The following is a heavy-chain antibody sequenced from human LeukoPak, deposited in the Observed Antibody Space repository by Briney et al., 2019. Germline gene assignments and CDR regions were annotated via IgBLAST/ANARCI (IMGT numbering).Heavy chain of an antibody. Sequence: GRSLRLSCAASGFTFSSYSMNWVRQAPGKGLEWVSSISSSSSYIYYADSVKGRFTISRDNAKNSLYLQMNSLRAEDTAVYYCARDLVRYDFWSGPLDYWGQGTLVTVSS. J-gene: IGHJ4*02. CDR1: GFTFSSYS. CDR3: ARDLVRYDFWSGPLDY. CDR2: ISSSSSYI. D-gene: IGHD3-3*01. V-gene: IGHV3-21*01.